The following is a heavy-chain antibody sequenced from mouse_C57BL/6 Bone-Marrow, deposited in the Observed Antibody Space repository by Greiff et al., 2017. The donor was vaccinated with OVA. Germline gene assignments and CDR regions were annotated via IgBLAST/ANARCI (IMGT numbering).Heavy chain of an antibody. CDR1: GFTFSSYA. CDR2: ISDGGSYT. Sequence: EVKLVESGGGLVKPGGSLKLSCAASGFTFSSYAMSWVRQTPEQRLEWVATISDGGSYTYYPDNVKGRFTISRDNAKNNLYLQMSHLKSEDTAMYYCAGDENYGSSWFAYWGQGTLVTVSA. J-gene: IGHJ3*01. D-gene: IGHD1-1*01. CDR3: AGDENYGSSWFAY. V-gene: IGHV5-4*01.